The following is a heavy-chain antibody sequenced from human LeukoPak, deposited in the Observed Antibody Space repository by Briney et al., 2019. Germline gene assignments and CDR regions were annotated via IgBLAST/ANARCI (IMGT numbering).Heavy chain of an antibody. J-gene: IGHJ4*02. CDR3: ASGRMGQWLVEGLGY. D-gene: IGHD6-19*01. CDR1: GYTFTSYG. Sequence: ASVKVSCKASGYTFTSYGISWVRQAPGQGLERMGWISAYNGNTNYAQKLQGRVTMTTDTSTSTAYMELRSLRSDDTAVDYCASGRMGQWLVEGLGYWGQGTLVTVSS. V-gene: IGHV1-18*01. CDR2: ISAYNGNT.